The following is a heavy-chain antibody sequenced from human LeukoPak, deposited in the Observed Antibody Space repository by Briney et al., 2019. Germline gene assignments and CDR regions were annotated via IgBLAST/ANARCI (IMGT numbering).Heavy chain of an antibody. Sequence: TGGSLRLSCAASGFTFSSYAMSWVRQAPGKGLEWVAVIWYDGSNKYYADSVKGRFTISRDNSKNTLYLQMNSLRAEDTAVYYCARGERYSSSWGALYYYYYYGMDVWGQGTTVTVSS. D-gene: IGHD6-13*01. CDR3: ARGERYSSSWGALYYYYYYGMDV. CDR1: GFTFSSYA. CDR2: IWYDGSNK. J-gene: IGHJ6*02. V-gene: IGHV3-33*08.